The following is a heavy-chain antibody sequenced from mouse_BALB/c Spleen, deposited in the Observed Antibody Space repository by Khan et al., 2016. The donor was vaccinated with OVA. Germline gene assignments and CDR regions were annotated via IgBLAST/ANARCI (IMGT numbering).Heavy chain of an antibody. CDR3: ARRGLRWYFDY. D-gene: IGHD1-1*01. Sequence: QVQLKQSGAELAKPGASVKMSCKASGYTFINYWILWVKQRPGQGQEWIGYINPSTGYTEYNQNFKDKATLTADKSSSTAYMQLSSLTSEDSAVYYCARRGLRWYFDYWGQGTTLTVSS. J-gene: IGHJ2*01. CDR1: GYTFINYW. V-gene: IGHV1-7*01. CDR2: INPSTGYT.